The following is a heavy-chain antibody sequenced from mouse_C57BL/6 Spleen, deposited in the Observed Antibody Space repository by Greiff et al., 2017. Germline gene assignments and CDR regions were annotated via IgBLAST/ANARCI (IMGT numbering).Heavy chain of an antibody. J-gene: IGHJ3*01. Sequence: QVQLQQPGAELVRPGSSVKLSCKASGYTFTSYWLDWVKQRPGQGLEWIGNIYPSDSETHYNQKFKDQATLTVDKSSSTAYMQLSSLTSEDSAVYCCARFDNYDRFAYWGQGTLVTVSA. CDR2: IYPSDSET. V-gene: IGHV1-61*01. D-gene: IGHD1-3*01. CDR1: GYTFTSYW. CDR3: ARFDNYDRFAY.